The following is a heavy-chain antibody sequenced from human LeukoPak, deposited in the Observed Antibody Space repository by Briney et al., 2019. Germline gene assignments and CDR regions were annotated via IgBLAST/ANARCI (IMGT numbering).Heavy chain of an antibody. CDR1: GFPFRNAW. J-gene: IGHJ4*02. CDR2: IKSKTDGGTT. Sequence: PGGSLRLLRAPPGFPFRNAWARGGRQAPGKGLEWVGRIKSKTDGGTTDYAAPVKGRFTISRDDSKNTRHLQMNSVKTEDTAVYYCTTLRYFEWWWCNFDYWGQGTLVTVSS. V-gene: IGHV3-15*01. CDR3: TTLRYFEWWWCNFDY. D-gene: IGHD3-9*01.